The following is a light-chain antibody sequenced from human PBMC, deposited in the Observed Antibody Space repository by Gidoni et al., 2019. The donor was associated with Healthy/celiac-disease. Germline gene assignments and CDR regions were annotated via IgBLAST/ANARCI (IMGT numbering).Light chain of an antibody. CDR3: QQYNSYQWT. CDR2: KAS. CDR1: QSISSW. J-gene: IGKJ1*01. Sequence: DIQVTPSPSTLSASVGDRVTITCRASQSISSWLAWYQQKPGKAPKLLIYKASSLESGVPSRFSGSGSGTEFTLTISSLQPDDFATYYCQQYNSYQWTFGQGTKVEIK. V-gene: IGKV1-5*03.